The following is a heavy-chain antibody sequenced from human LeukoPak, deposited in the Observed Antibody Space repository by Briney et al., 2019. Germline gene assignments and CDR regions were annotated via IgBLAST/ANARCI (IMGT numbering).Heavy chain of an antibody. CDR3: TKGVGGWYPIDS. J-gene: IGHJ4*02. Sequence: GGSLRLSCAASGFTFKKYGMSWVRQAPGKGLEWVSTINDNGANTHYADSVKGRFTISRDSSKNTLFLQMNSLRADDTARYYCTKGVGGWYPIDSWGQGTLIIVSS. D-gene: IGHD6-19*01. V-gene: IGHV3-23*01. CDR1: GFTFKKYG. CDR2: INDNGANT.